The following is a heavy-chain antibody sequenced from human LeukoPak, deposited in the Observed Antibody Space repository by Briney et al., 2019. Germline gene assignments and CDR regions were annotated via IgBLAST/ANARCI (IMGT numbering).Heavy chain of an antibody. J-gene: IGHJ4*02. D-gene: IGHD6-6*01. V-gene: IGHV3-66*01. CDR2: IYSGGST. Sequence: SGGSLRLSCAASGFTVSSNYMSWVRQAPGKGLEWVSVIYSGGSTYYADSVKGRFTISRDNSKNTLYLQMNSLRAEDTAVYYCASCEYSSSSGDYFDYWGQGTLVTVSS. CDR1: GFTVSSNY. CDR3: ASCEYSSSSGDYFDY.